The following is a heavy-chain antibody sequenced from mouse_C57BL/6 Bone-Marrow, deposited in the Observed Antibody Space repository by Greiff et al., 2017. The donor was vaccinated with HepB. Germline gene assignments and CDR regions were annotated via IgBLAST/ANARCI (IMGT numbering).Heavy chain of an antibody. V-gene: IGHV5-16*01. Sequence: EVQVVESEGGLVQPGSSMKLSCTASGFTFSDYYMAWVRQVPEKGLEWVANINYDGSSTYYLDSLKSRFIISRDNAKNILYLQMSSLKSEDTATYYCARALNWYYFDYWGQGTTLTVSS. CDR3: ARALNWYYFDY. CDR2: INYDGSST. D-gene: IGHD4-1*01. CDR1: GFTFSDYY. J-gene: IGHJ2*01.